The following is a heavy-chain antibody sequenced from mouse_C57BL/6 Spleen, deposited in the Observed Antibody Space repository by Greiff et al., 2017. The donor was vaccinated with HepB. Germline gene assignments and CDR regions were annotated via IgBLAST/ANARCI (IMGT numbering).Heavy chain of an antibody. CDR1: GYTFTDYY. CDR2: INPNNGVT. D-gene: IGHD3-3*01. V-gene: IGHV1-26*01. CDR3: ARGGDAYWYFDV. J-gene: IGHJ1*03. Sequence: EVQLQQSGPELVKPGASVKISCKASGYTFTDYYMNWVKQSHGKSLEWIGDINPNNGVTSYNQKFKGKATLTVDKSSSTAYMELRSLTSEDSAVDYCARGGDAYWYFDVWGTGTTVTVSS.